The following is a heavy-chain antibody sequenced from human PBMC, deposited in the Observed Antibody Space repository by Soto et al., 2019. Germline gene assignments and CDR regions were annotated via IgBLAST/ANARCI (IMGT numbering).Heavy chain of an antibody. D-gene: IGHD4-17*01. V-gene: IGHV3-30-3*01. CDR1: GFIFSSYA. J-gene: IGHJ5*02. CDR3: TRADLTVTLSVFDP. Sequence: QVQLVESGGGVVQPGRSLRLSCAASGFIFSSYAMHWVRQAPGKGLEWVALISDDGSSKYYADSVKGRFTISRDNSKNTLYLKMNSLSAEDTAVYYCTRADLTVTLSVFDPWGQGTLVTVS. CDR2: ISDDGSSK.